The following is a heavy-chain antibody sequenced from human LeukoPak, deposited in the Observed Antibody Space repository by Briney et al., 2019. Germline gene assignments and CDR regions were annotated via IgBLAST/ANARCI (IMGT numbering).Heavy chain of an antibody. D-gene: IGHD2-21*02. J-gene: IGHJ4*02. V-gene: IGHV4-31*03. CDR1: GGSISSGGYY. CDR2: IYYSGST. CDR3: ATFALSADPYCGGDCYNYFDY. Sequence: PSETLSLTCTVSGGSISSGGYYWSWIRQHPGKGLEWIGYIYYSGSTYYNPSLKSRVTISVDTSKNQFSLKLSSVTAAGTAVYYCATFALSADPYCGGDCYNYFDYWGQGTLVTVSS.